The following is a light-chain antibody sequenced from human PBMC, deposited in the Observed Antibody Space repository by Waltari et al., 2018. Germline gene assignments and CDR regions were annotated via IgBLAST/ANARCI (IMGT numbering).Light chain of an antibody. CDR2: EGT. CDR3: CSYAGGRPHVV. Sequence: QSALTQPASVSGSPGQSITISCTGTSSDVGTYNLVSWYQQHPVKAPKLMLYEGTKRPLGFSNRFAGANAGNTASLTISGLQAEDEAHYYCCSYAGGRPHVVFGGGTQLTVL. J-gene: IGLJ2*01. V-gene: IGLV2-23*01. CDR1: SSDVGTYNL.